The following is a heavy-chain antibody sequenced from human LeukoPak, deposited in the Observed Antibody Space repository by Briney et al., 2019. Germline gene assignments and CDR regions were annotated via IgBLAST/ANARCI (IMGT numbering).Heavy chain of an antibody. CDR1: GFTFSSYG. Sequence: GGSLRVSCVASGFTFSSYGMHWVRQAPGKGLEWVAVIWYYGSNKYDVHSLKGRFTNSRDNPKNTLYLQMNSLRAEDTAVYYCARERGVAYCGGDCYSGLDWIAPRSAFDIWGQGTMVTVSS. J-gene: IGHJ3*02. V-gene: IGHV3-33*01. CDR3: ARERGVAYCGGDCYSGLDWIAPRSAFDI. CDR2: IWYYGSNK. D-gene: IGHD2-21*02.